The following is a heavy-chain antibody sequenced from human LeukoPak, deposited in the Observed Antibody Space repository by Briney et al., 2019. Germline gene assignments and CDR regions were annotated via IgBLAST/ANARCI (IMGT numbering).Heavy chain of an antibody. CDR2: IKQDGSER. CDR3: ARGSGYYTYTLFDY. J-gene: IGHJ4*02. V-gene: IGHV3-7*04. Sequence: GGSLRLSCAASGFTFSSCWMTWVRQAPGKGLEWVANIKQDGSERYYVDSVKGRFTISRDNAKNSLYLQMNSLRAEDTAVHYCARGSGYYTYTLFDYWGQGTLVTVSS. CDR1: GFTFSSCW. D-gene: IGHD3-3*01.